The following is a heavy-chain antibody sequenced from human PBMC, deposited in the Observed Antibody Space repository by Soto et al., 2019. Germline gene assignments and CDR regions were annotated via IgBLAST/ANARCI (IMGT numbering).Heavy chain of an antibody. CDR1: GYTFTSYG. CDR2: ISAYNGNT. Sequence: SVKVSCKASGYTFTSYGISWVRQAPGQGLEWMGWISAYNGNTNYARKLQGRVTMTTDTSTSTAYMQLRSLRSDDTAVYYCARDGGWAGVVPAARLTVYYYYRMDVWGHGTTVTDS. J-gene: IGHJ6*02. V-gene: IGHV1-18*01. D-gene: IGHD2-2*01. CDR3: ARDGGWAGVVPAARLTVYYYYRMDV.